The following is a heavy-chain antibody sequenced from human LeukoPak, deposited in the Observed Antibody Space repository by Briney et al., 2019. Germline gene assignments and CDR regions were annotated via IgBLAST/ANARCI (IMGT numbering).Heavy chain of an antibody. CDR2: ITSDGRTT. J-gene: IGHJ4*02. CDR3: ATGVKSAYEY. CDR1: GFTFSRLW. V-gene: IGHV3-74*01. Sequence: GGSLRLSCEGSGFTFSRLWMHWVRQAPGKGLSWVSVITSDGRTTTYADSVKGRFTTSRDNAKNMLYLQMSSVRAEDTAVYFCATGVKSAYEYWGQGTLVTVSS. D-gene: IGHD3-3*01.